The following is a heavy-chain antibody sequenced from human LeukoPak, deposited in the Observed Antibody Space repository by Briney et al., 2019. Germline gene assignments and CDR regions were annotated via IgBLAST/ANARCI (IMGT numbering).Heavy chain of an antibody. D-gene: IGHD3-22*01. V-gene: IGHV1-18*01. J-gene: IGHJ3*02. CDR3: AGSLGGYYDSSGYFDI. CDR2: ISAYNGNT. CDR1: GYTFTSYG. Sequence: ASVKVSCKASGYTFTSYGISWVRQAPGQGLEWMGWISAYNGNTNYAQKLQGRVTMTTDTCTSTACMELRSLRSDDTAVYYCAGSLGGYYDSSGYFDIWGQGTMVTVSS.